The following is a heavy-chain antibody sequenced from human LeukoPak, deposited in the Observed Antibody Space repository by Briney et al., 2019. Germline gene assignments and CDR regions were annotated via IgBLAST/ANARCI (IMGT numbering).Heavy chain of an antibody. J-gene: IGHJ5*02. CDR1: GYTFTSYD. Sequence: GASVKVSCKASGYTFTSYDINWVRQATGQGLEWMGWMNPNSGNTGYAQKFQGRVTMTRNTSISTAYMELSSLRSEDTAVYYCARSLGYCSGGSCSMNWFDPWGQGTLVTVSS. V-gene: IGHV1-8*01. CDR3: ARSLGYCSGGSCSMNWFDP. D-gene: IGHD2-15*01. CDR2: MNPNSGNT.